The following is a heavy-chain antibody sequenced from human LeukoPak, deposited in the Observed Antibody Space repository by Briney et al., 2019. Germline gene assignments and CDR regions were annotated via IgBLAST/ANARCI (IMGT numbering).Heavy chain of an antibody. D-gene: IGHD2-15*01. CDR2: ISGSGGST. CDR3: ARAGRKSRGVDIVRKKETGYYYYLDV. J-gene: IGHJ6*03. CDR1: GFTFSSYA. Sequence: GGSLRLSCAASGFTFSSYAMSWVRQAPGKGLEWVSAISGSGGSTYYADSVKGRFTISRDNSKNTLYLQMNSLRAEDTAVYYCARAGRKSRGVDIVRKKETGYYYYLDVWGKGTTVSVSS. V-gene: IGHV3-23*01.